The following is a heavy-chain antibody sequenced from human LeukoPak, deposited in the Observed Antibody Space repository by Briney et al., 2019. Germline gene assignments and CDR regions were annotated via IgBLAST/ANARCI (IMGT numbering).Heavy chain of an antibody. CDR3: ARARLGYYDEYCDP. CDR2: ITSTSSHI. D-gene: IGHD3-16*01. V-gene: IGHV3-21*01. J-gene: IGHJ5*02. Sequence: GGSLRLSCATSGFTFSDYIMNWVRQAPGKGLEWVSPITSTSSHINYADSVRGRFTISRDNAKNALFLQMTSLTDEDTALYYCARARLGYYDEYCDPWGEGTQVSVSS. CDR1: GFTFSDYI.